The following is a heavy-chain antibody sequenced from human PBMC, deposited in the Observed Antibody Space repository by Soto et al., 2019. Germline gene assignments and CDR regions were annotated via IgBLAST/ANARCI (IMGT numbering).Heavy chain of an antibody. CDR2: VYHNGGA. D-gene: IGHD2-21*01. J-gene: IGHJ5*01. V-gene: IGHV4-39*01. CDR1: GVSIHNSHSF. Sequence: SETLSLTCTVSGVSIHNSHSFWAWIRQPPGKGLEFIGSVYHNGGAHYNSSLNSRVTISVDTAHNQVSLRMRSLTAADTAVYYCGRVVEGATRHTDPDSWGQGILVTVSS. CDR3: GRVVEGATRHTDPDS.